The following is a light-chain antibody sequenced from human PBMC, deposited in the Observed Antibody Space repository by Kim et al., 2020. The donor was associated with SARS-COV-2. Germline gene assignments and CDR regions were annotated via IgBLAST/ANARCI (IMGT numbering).Light chain of an antibody. CDR2: DVS. CDR1: NSDVGSYDY. V-gene: IGLV2-14*03. Sequence: QSALTQPASVSGSPGQSITISCTGTNSDVGSYDYVSWYQQHPDKAPKFVMFDVSHRPSGVSNRFSGAKSGNTASLTISGLQPEDEADYYCSSYSSSSAPVVFGGGTKVTVL. J-gene: IGLJ2*01. CDR3: SSYSSSSAPVV.